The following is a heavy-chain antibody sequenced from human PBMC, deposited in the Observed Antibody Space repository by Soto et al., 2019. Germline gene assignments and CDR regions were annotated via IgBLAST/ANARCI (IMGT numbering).Heavy chain of an antibody. CDR1: GGSISSGGYS. CDR3: ARGGRDWTYYYYYYGMDV. CDR2: IYHSGST. V-gene: IGHV4-30-2*01. D-gene: IGHD1-1*01. J-gene: IGHJ6*02. Sequence: SETLSLTCAVSGGSISSGGYSWSWIRQPPGKGLEWIGYIYHSGSTYYNPSLKSRVTISVDRSKNQFSLKLSSVTAADTAVYYCARGGRDWTYYYYYYGMDVWGQGTTVTVSS.